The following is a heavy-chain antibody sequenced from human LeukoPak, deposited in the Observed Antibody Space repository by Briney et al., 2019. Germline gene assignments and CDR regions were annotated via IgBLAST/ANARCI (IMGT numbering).Heavy chain of an antibody. CDR2: MNPNSGNT. V-gene: IGHV1-8*01. D-gene: IGHD3-3*01. CDR3: ARALRTYYDFWSGYYTPPYYYYYMDV. Sequence: ASVKVSCKASGYTFTSYDINWVRQATGQGLEWMGWMNPNSGNTGYAQKFQGRVTMTRNTSINTAYMELSSLRSEDTAVYYCARALRTYYDFWSGYYTPPYYYYYMDVWGKGTTATVSS. J-gene: IGHJ6*03. CDR1: GYTFTSYD.